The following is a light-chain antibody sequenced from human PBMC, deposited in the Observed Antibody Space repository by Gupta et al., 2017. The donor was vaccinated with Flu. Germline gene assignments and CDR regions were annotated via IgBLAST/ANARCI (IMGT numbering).Light chain of an antibody. Sequence: EIVLTQSPATLSLSPGERATLSLRASQSVGTYLAWYQQKPGQTPRLLIYDASNRATGIPARFSGSGSWTDFTLTISSLEPEDFAVYYCQKRSNWPPYTFGQGTRLEI. CDR3: QKRSNWPPYT. J-gene: IGKJ2*01. CDR2: DAS. CDR1: QSVGTY. V-gene: IGKV3-11*01.